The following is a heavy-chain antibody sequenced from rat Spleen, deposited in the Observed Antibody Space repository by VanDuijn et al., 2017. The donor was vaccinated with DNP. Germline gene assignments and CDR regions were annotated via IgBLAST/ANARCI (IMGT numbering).Heavy chain of an antibody. Sequence: QVQLKESGPGLVQPSQTLSLACTVSGFSLTSYHVHWVRQPSGKGLEWMGRMWYDGDTAYNSALKSRLSISRDTSQNQVFLKRSWLLTEATSTSDCAREGGPYAMDAWGQGTSVPVSS. CDR1: GFSLTSYH. CDR3: AREGGPYAMDA. J-gene: IGHJ4*01. V-gene: IGHV2-32*01. D-gene: IGHD4-3*01. CDR2: MWYDGDT.